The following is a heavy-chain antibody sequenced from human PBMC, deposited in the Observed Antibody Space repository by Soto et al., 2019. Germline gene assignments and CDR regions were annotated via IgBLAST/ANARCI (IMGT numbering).Heavy chain of an antibody. Sequence: QVQLVESGGGVVQPGRSLRLSCAASGFTFSSYGMHWVRQAPGKGLEWVAVIWYDGSNKYYADSVKGRFTISRDNSKNTLYLQMNSLRAEDTAVYYCARGGYYYGSGDESPFDYWGQGTLVTVSS. CDR3: ARGGYYYGSGDESPFDY. V-gene: IGHV3-33*01. CDR1: GFTFSSYG. D-gene: IGHD3-10*01. CDR2: IWYDGSNK. J-gene: IGHJ4*02.